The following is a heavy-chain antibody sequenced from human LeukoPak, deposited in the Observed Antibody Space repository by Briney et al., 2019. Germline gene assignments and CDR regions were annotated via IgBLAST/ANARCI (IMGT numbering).Heavy chain of an antibody. J-gene: IGHJ4*02. V-gene: IGHV1-24*01. Sequence: ASVKVSCKVSGYTLTELSMHWVRQAPGKGLEWMGGFDPEDGETIYAQKFQGRVTMTEDTSTDTAYMELSSLRSEDTAVYYCATDYGYYGDDGGFGYWGQGTLVTVSS. CDR2: FDPEDGET. CDR3: ATDYGYYGDDGGFGY. CDR1: GYTLTELS. D-gene: IGHD4-17*01.